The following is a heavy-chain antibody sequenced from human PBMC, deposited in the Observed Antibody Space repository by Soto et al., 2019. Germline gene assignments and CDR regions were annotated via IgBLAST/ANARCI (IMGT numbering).Heavy chain of an antibody. CDR3: AREGRGKKAGYNGLVSLGY. J-gene: IGHJ4*02. CDR2: IIPVFNST. D-gene: IGHD2-2*02. CDR1: GSRFSNYV. V-gene: IGHV1-69*06. Sequence: SVKVSGKVSGSRFSNYVISWVRQAPGHGLEWLGRIIPVFNSTKYAQNFQGRVTITADKSTSTASLELSSLRSDDTAVYFCAREGRGKKAGYNGLVSLGYWGQGTLVTVSS.